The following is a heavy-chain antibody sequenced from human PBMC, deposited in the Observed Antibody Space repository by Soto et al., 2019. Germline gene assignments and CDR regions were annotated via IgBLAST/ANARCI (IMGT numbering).Heavy chain of an antibody. CDR3: AGGWETVGGSTPFAY. V-gene: IGHV1-69*06. D-gene: IGHD2-2*01. CDR2: IIPIFGTA. CDR1: GGTFSTYA. Sequence: QVQLVQSGAEVKKPGSSVKVSCKASGGTFSTYAISWVRQAPGQGLEWMGGIIPIFGTANYAQKFRGRVTINADKFYRPGLQEGKSLRTEGTGTYYCAGGWETVGGSTPFAYWGQGTLVTVSS. J-gene: IGHJ4*02.